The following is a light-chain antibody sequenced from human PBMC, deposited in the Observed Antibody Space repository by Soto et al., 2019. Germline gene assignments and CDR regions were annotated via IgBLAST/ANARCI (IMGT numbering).Light chain of an antibody. CDR3: HQTYSTPQT. Sequence: DIQMTQSPSSLSASVGDRVTITCRAGQTVTDYLNWYQHKPGKAPKLLIYSASTLQSGVPSRFSGSGSGTDLTLTITSLQPEDFGTYYCHQTYSTPQTFGQGTRVEIK. CDR2: SAS. V-gene: IGKV1-39*01. CDR1: QTVTDY. J-gene: IGKJ1*01.